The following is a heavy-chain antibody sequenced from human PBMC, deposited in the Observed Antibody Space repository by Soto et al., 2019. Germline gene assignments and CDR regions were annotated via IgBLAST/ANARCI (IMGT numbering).Heavy chain of an antibody. CDR1: GYSFTSYW. CDR3: ARRLLGYCSGGSCESSYYYYGMDV. CDR2: IDPSDSYT. V-gene: IGHV5-10-1*01. Sequence: GESLKTSGKGSGYSFTSYWISWVRQMPGKGLEWMGRIDPSDSYTNYSPSFQGHVTISADKSISTAYLQWSSLKASDTAMYYCARRLLGYCSGGSCESSYYYYGMDVWGQGTTVTVSS. D-gene: IGHD2-15*01. J-gene: IGHJ6*02.